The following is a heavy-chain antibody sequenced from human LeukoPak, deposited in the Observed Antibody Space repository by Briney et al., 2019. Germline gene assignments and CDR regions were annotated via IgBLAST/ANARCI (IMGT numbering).Heavy chain of an antibody. Sequence: TGRSLRLSCATSGFTFDDYAMHWVRQAPGKGLEWVSGITWNSATIVYADSVKGRFTISRDNAKNSVYLQMNSLRAEDTAVYYCARRSIAYGSGGYYYYMDVWGKGTTVTVSS. CDR1: GFTFDDYA. J-gene: IGHJ6*03. CDR3: ARRSIAYGSGGYYYYMDV. D-gene: IGHD3-10*01. CDR2: ITWNSATI. V-gene: IGHV3-9*01.